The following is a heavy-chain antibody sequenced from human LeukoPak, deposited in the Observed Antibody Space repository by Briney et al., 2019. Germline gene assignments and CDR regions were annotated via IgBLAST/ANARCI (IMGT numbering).Heavy chain of an antibody. Sequence: PGGSLRLSCAAPGLTFRNYWMGGVRQAPGKGLEGVANTKPDGTAEYYADSVRGRFTTSRDNANNFLYLQMNSLRGEDTAVYYCARDGGLHTNFDYWGQGTLVTVSS. CDR1: GLTFRNYW. D-gene: IGHD2-15*01. CDR2: TKPDGTAE. CDR3: ARDGGLHTNFDY. J-gene: IGHJ4*02. V-gene: IGHV3-7*01.